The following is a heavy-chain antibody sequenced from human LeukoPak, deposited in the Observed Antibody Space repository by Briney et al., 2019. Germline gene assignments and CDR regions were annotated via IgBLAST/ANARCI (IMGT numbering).Heavy chain of an antibody. CDR1: XFTXSXYA. V-gene: IGHV3-23*01. J-gene: IGHJ4*02. CDR2: ISGSGGST. D-gene: IGHD6-19*01. CDR3: TKHRLGVSGWYATDY. Sequence: PGGXXXXXXAAXXFTXSXYAMSWVRQAPGKGLEWVSGISGSGGSTYYADSVKGRFTISRVNSRNTLYLQMNSLRADDTAVYYCTKHRLGVSGWYATDYWGQGTLVSVSS.